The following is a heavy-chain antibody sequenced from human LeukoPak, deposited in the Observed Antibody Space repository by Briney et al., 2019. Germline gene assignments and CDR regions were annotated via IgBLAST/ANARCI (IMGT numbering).Heavy chain of an antibody. V-gene: IGHV3-23*01. D-gene: IGHD3-22*01. CDR2: ISGSGGST. CDR1: GFTFSRYA. CDR3: AKDFYSSGYYYKAFDI. Sequence: GGSLRLSCAASGFTFSRYAMTWVRQAPGKGLEWVSAISGSGGSTYYADSVKGRFTISRDNSKNTLYLQMNSLRAEDTAVYYCAKDFYSSGYYYKAFDIWGQGTMVTVSS. J-gene: IGHJ3*02.